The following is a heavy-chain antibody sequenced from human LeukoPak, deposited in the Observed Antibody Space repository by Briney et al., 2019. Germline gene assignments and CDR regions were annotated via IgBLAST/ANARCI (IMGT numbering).Heavy chain of an antibody. V-gene: IGHV4-59*08. D-gene: IGHD1-26*01. CDR2: IYYSGST. Sequence: SETLSLTCTVSGGPISSYYWSWIRQPPGKGLEGIGYIYYSGSTNHNPSLKSRVIISIDNAKNQFPLKLRYVTAADTAVYYCGRLNKWELLGAFDIWGQGTMVTVSS. CDR1: GGPISSYY. J-gene: IGHJ3*02. CDR3: GRLNKWELLGAFDI.